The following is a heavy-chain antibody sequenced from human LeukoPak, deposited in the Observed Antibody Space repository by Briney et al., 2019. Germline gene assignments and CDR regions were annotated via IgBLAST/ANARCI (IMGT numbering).Heavy chain of an antibody. CDR3: ARHEATYYDFWSGYCSTTAPGSFDY. D-gene: IGHD3-3*01. Sequence: GASVKVSCKASGYTFTGYYMHWVRQAPGQGLEWMGRINPNSGGTNYAQKFQGRVTMTRDTSISTAYMELSRLRSDDTAVYYCARHEATYYDFWSGYCSTTAPGSFDYWGQGTLVTVSS. CDR2: INPNSGGT. V-gene: IGHV1-2*06. CDR1: GYTFTGYY. J-gene: IGHJ4*02.